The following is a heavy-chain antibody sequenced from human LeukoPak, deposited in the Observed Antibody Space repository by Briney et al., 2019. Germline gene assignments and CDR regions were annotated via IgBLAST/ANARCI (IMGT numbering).Heavy chain of an antibody. CDR2: IYTSGST. Sequence: SETLSLTCTVPGGSISSYYWSWIRQPAGKGLEWIGRIYTSGSTNYNPSLKSRVTMSVDTSKNQFSLKLSSVTAADTAVYYCARDLVPAGGNWFDPWGQGTLVTVSS. CDR1: GGSISSYY. D-gene: IGHD2-2*01. J-gene: IGHJ5*02. CDR3: ARDLVPAGGNWFDP. V-gene: IGHV4-4*07.